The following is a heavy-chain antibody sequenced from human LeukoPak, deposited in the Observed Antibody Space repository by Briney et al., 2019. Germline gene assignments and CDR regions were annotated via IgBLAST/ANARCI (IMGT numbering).Heavy chain of an antibody. Sequence: ASVKDSCKASGYTFTGYYMHWVRQAPGQGLEWMGWINPNSGGTNYAQKFQGRVTMTRDTSISTAYMELSRLRSDDTAVYYCANIRGYYGGGSCSDYWGQGTLVTVSS. D-gene: IGHD2-15*01. J-gene: IGHJ4*02. V-gene: IGHV1-2*02. CDR1: GYTFTGYY. CDR3: ANIRGYYGGGSCSDY. CDR2: INPNSGGT.